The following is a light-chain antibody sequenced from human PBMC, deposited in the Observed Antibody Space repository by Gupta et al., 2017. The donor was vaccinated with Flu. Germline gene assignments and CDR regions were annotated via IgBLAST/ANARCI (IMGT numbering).Light chain of an antibody. J-gene: IGLJ1*01. CDR1: SDIGDYKY. CDR3: SSYSTSNTRV. CDR2: EVS. Sequence: SDIGDYKYGSWHQQLPGKAPNLIISEVSQRPSRVSSRFSGSTSGNTAFLTISGLQPEDEDYYYCSSYSTSNTRVFGTGTQVTVL. V-gene: IGLV2-14*01.